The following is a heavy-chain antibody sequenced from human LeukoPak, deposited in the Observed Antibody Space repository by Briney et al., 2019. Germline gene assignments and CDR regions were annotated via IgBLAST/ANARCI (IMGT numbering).Heavy chain of an antibody. CDR2: ITGDCNYI. CDR3: ARERNFYYFDY. CDR1: GVTINDYT. D-gene: IGHD3-3*01. J-gene: IGHJ4*02. Sequence: GGSLRLSCEASGVTINDYTMTWVRQAPGKGLEWVSSITGDCNYIFYADSVKGRFTISRDNAQNSLFLELNSLRGEDTAVYYCARERNFYYFDYWGQGALVTVSS. V-gene: IGHV3-21*01.